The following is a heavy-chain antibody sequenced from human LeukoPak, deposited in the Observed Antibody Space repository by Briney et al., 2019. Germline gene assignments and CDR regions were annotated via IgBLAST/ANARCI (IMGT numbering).Heavy chain of an antibody. V-gene: IGHV4-34*01. Sequence: SETLSLTCAVYGGSFSGYYWSWIRQPPGKGLEWIGEINHSGSTNYNPSLKSRVTISVDTSKNQFSLKLSSVTAADTAVYYCARDQYYDFWSGYSYYFDYWGQGTLVTVSS. CDR2: INHSGST. CDR3: ARDQYYDFWSGYSYYFDY. CDR1: GGSFSGYY. D-gene: IGHD3-3*01. J-gene: IGHJ4*02.